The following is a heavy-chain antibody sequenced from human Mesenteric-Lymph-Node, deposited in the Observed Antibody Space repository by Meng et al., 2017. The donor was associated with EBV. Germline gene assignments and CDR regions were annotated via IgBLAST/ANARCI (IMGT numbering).Heavy chain of an antibody. J-gene: IGHJ4*02. CDR3: AGGDYVNQFNY. V-gene: IGHV4-30-2*06. CDR1: GGSVNSGGYS. Sequence: QLPLQESGSGLVKPSQTLSLTCTVSGGSVNSGGYSWSWIRQSPEKGLEWIGYVHHSGLTYYNPSLETRVIISLERSKNQFSLKLTSVTAADMAVYYCAGGDYVNQFNYWGQGTLVTVSS. CDR2: VHHSGLT. D-gene: IGHD4-17*01.